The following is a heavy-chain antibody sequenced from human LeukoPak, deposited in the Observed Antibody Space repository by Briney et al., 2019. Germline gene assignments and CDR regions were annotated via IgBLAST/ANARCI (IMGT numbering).Heavy chain of an antibody. CDR3: AAAIYAIYRPLAFDI. CDR2: IVVGSGNT. J-gene: IGHJ3*02. Sequence: ASVKVSCKASGFTFTSSAMQWGRQARGQRLEWIGWIVVGSGNTNYAQKFQERVTITRDMSTSTAYMELSSLRSEDTAVYYCAAAIYAIYRPLAFDIWGQGTMVTVSS. CDR1: GFTFTSSA. D-gene: IGHD3-9*01. V-gene: IGHV1-58*02.